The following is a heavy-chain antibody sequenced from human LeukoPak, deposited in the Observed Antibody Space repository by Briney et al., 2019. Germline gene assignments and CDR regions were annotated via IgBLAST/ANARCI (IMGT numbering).Heavy chain of an antibody. J-gene: IGHJ4*02. D-gene: IGHD1-26*01. V-gene: IGHV4-39*01. Sequence: SETLSLTCTVSGGSISSSSYYWGWICQPPGKGLEWIGSIYYSGSTYYNPSLKSRVTISVDTSKNQFSLKLSSVTAADTAVYYCARSNSGSYRELDYWGQGALVTVSS. CDR3: ARSNSGSYRELDY. CDR2: IYYSGST. CDR1: GGSISSSSYY.